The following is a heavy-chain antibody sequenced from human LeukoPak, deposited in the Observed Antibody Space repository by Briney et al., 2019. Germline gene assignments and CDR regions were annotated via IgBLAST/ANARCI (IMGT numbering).Heavy chain of an antibody. J-gene: IGHJ4*02. V-gene: IGHV3-30*02. CDR2: IRNDGSTK. CDR3: ARTHSSSWGITDY. Sequence: GGSLRLSCAASGFTVSSNYMHWVRRAPGQGLEWVAFIRNDGSTKYYADSVKGRFTLSRDNSKNTLYLQINSLRAEDTAVYYCARTHSSSWGITDYWGQGTLVTVSS. D-gene: IGHD3-22*01. CDR1: GFTVSSNY.